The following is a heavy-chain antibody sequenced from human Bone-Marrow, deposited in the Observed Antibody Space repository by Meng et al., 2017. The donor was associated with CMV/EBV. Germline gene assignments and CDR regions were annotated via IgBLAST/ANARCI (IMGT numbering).Heavy chain of an antibody. CDR1: GFTFSSYD. CDR2: IGTAGDT. Sequence: GESLKISCAASGFTFSSYDMHWVRQATGKGLEWVSAIGTAGDTYYPDSVKGRFTISRDNSKNTLYLQMDSLRAEDTAVYYCAKSLTYFHYHGMDVWGQGTTVTVSS. CDR3: AKSLTYFHYHGMDV. V-gene: IGHV3-13*01. J-gene: IGHJ6*02. D-gene: IGHD4/OR15-4a*01.